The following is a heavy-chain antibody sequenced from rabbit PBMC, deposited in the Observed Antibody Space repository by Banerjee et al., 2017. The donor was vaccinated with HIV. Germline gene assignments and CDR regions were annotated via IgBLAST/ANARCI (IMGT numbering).Heavy chain of an antibody. CDR3: TREGDL. CDR2: IVTTSSDTT. J-gene: IGHJ3*01. Sequence: QSLEESGGGLVQPEGSLTLTCTASGFSFSSSYYMCWVRQAPGKGLEWIGCIVTTSSDTTYYATWASGRFTISKTSSTTGTLQMTSLTAADTATYFCTREGDLWGQGTLVTVS. CDR1: GFSFSSSYY. V-gene: IGHV1S40*01.